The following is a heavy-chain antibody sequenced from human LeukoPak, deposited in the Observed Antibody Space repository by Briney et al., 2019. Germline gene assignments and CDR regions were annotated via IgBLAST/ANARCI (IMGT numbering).Heavy chain of an antibody. J-gene: IGHJ4*02. CDR2: MNPNSGNT. CDR3: ARLCTNGVCYDFDY. CDR1: GYTFTSYD. V-gene: IGHV1-8*01. D-gene: IGHD2-8*01. Sequence: ASVKVSCKASGYTFTSYDINWVRQATGQGLEWMGWMNPNSGNTGYAQKFQGGVTMARDTSTSTVYMELSRLRSDDTAVYYCARLCTNGVCYDFDYWGQGTLVTVSS.